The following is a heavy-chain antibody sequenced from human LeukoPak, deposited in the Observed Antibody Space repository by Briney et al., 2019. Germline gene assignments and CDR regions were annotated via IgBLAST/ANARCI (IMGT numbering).Heavy chain of an antibody. CDR1: GFTFSSYG. CDR2: ISGSGGST. D-gene: IGHD2-2*01. J-gene: IGHJ6*03. CDR3: AKTYCSTTSCSNHYYFYNMDV. Sequence: PGGSLRLSCAASGFTFSSYGMTWVRQTPGKGLEWVSAISGSGGSTYYADSVKGRFTISRDNSKNTLYLQMNSLRAEDTAVYYCAKTYCSTTSCSNHYYFYNMDVWGKGTTVTISS. V-gene: IGHV3-23*01.